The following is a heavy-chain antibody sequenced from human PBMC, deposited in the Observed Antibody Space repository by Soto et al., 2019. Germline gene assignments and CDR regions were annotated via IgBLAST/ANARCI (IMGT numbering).Heavy chain of an antibody. D-gene: IGHD6-13*01. V-gene: IGHV3-21*01. CDR3: AREARIAAAGYNWFDP. Sequence: GGSLRLSCAASGFTFSSYSMNWVRQAPGKGLEWVSSSSSSSTYIYYADSVKGRFTISRDNAKNTLYLQMNSLRAEDTAVYYCAREARIAAAGYNWFDPWGQGTLVTVSS. J-gene: IGHJ5*02. CDR2: SSSSSTYI. CDR1: GFTFSSYS.